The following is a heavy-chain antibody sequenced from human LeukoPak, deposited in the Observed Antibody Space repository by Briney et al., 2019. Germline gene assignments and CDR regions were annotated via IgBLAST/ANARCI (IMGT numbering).Heavy chain of an antibody. J-gene: IGHJ4*02. D-gene: IGHD3-22*01. CDR3: ARGSYYYDSSGYYYGPYYFDY. Sequence: PSETLSLTCAVSGGSISSGGYSWSWIRQPPGKGLEWIGYIYHSGSTYYNPSLKSRVTISVDRSKNQFSLKLSSVTAADTAVYYCARGSYYYDSSGYYYGPYYFDYWGQGTLVTVSS. CDR1: GGSISSGGYS. V-gene: IGHV4-30-2*01. CDR2: IYHSGST.